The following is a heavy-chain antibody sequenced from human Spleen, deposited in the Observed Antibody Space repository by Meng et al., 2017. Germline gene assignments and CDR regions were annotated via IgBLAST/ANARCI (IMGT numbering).Heavy chain of an antibody. CDR3: ASPWSY. Sequence: VQLVESGGGWVKPGGSLTLSCAASGFTFIAYAMHWVRQAPGKGLEWMATVSHYGDSDCTADSVRGRLTISRDNAKNTLYLQMNSLRAEDTAVYYCASPWSYWGQGALVTVSS. CDR2: VSHYGDSD. D-gene: IGHD3-3*01. V-gene: IGHV3-30-3*01. J-gene: IGHJ4*02. CDR1: GFTFIAYA.